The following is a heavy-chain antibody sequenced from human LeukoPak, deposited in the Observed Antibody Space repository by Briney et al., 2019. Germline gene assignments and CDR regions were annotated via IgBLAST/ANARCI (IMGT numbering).Heavy chain of an antibody. CDR3: AREGGYYSGSDSFLLDN. V-gene: IGHV1-46*02. J-gene: IGHJ4*02. CDR2: INPSGGDT. D-gene: IGHD3-10*01. CDR1: GYTFKSYY. Sequence: WASVKVSCKASGYTFKSYYIFWVRQVPGQGLEWMGIINPSGGDTTYAQNFQGRVTMTRDTSTKTVYMEMSSLRSEDTAVYYCAREGGYYSGSDSFLLDNWGPGTLVTVSS.